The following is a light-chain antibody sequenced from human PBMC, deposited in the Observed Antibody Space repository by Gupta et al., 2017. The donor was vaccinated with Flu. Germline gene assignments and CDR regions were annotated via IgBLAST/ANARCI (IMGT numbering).Light chain of an antibody. V-gene: IGKV1-39*01. Sequence: PSSLSASVGDRVTITCRASQSISNSLNWYQQKPGKAPQLLIYAASRLQSGVPSRFSGSGSGTXFTLTIXSLQPEDFATYYCQQRYSTPRTFGXGTKVEVK. CDR1: QSISNS. J-gene: IGKJ2*01. CDR3: QQRYSTPRT. CDR2: AAS.